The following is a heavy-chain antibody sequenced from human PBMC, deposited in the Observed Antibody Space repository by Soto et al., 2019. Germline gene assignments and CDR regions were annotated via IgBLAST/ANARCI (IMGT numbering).Heavy chain of an antibody. CDR1: GGSISNYY. D-gene: IGHD2-15*01. CDR2: FYDSGST. CDR3: ARVGSGGYSNNWFDP. V-gene: IGHV4-59*01. Sequence: SETLSLTWTVSGGSISNYYWIWIRQPPGKGLEWVGYFYDSGSTQYNPSLKSRVTISIDTSKNQISLKMNSVTAADTAVYYCARVGSGGYSNNWFDPWGQGILVTVSS. J-gene: IGHJ5*02.